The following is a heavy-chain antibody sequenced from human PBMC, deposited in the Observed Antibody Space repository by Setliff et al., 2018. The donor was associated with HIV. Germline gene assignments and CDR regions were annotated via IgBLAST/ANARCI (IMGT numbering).Heavy chain of an antibody. CDR3: ARDQSPTYFYDSAYRPYFDY. V-gene: IGHV3-30*04. CDR2: ISYDGSDK. Sequence: GGSLRLSCAASGFTFSIYAIHWVRQAPGKGLEWVAVISYDGSDKYYADSVKGRFTISRDNAKNSLYLQMNSLRAEDTAMYYCARDQSPTYFYDSAYRPYFDYWGQGTLVTVSS. J-gene: IGHJ4*01. CDR1: GFTFSIYA. D-gene: IGHD3-22*01.